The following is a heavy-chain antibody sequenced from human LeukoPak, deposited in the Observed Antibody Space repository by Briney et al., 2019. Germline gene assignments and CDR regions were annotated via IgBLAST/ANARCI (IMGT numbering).Heavy chain of an antibody. CDR3: ARVYSSSWTYYYGMDV. J-gene: IGHJ6*02. CDR1: GGTFSSYA. CDR2: IIPIFGTA. D-gene: IGHD6-13*01. V-gene: IGHV1-69*13. Sequence: GASVKVSCKASGGTFSSYAISWVRQAPGQGLEWMGGIIPIFGTANYAQKFQGRVTITADESTSTAYMELSSLGSEDTAVYYCARVYSSSWTYYYGMDVWGQGTTVTVSS.